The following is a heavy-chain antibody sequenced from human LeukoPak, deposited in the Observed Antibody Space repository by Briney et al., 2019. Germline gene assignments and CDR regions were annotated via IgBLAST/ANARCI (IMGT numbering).Heavy chain of an antibody. CDR3: AKDRTPRNLNYDFWSGYYLDV. V-gene: IGHV3-43*02. D-gene: IGHD3-3*01. Sequence: PGRSLKVSCAASGFTFDDYAMQWVRHPPWKGVEWVSLISGDGGSTYYADSVKGRFTISRDNSKSSLYLQMNSLRTEDTALYYCAKDRTPRNLNYDFWSGYYLDVWGKGTTVTVSS. J-gene: IGHJ6*03. CDR1: GFTFDDYA. CDR2: ISGDGGST.